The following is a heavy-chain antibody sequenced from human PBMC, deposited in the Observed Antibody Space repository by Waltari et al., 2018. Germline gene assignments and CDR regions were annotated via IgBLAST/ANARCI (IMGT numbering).Heavy chain of an antibody. CDR1: GGSISSSSYS. D-gene: IGHD4-17*01. V-gene: IGHV4-39*07. Sequence: QLPLQESGPGLVKPSEPLSLPCTVSGGSISSSSYSWGWIRQPPGKGLEWIGSIYYSGSTYYNPSLKSRVTISVDTSKNQFSLKLSSVTAADTAVYYCATVTPVDYWGQGTLVTVSS. CDR3: ATVTPVDY. CDR2: IYYSGST. J-gene: IGHJ4*02.